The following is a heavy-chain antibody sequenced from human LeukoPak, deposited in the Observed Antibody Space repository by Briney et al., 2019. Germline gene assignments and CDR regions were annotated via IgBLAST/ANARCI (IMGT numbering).Heavy chain of an antibody. V-gene: IGHV1-2*02. J-gene: IGHJ4*02. CDR3: ARDHHDYYYDSSGPYAYY. CDR1: GYTFTDYY. D-gene: IGHD3-22*01. Sequence: ASVKVSCKASGYTFTDYYMHWVRQAPGQGLEWMGWINPNNGGTKYAQTFQGRVTMTRDTSISTAYMELSRLRSDDTAVYYCARDHHDYYYDSSGPYAYYWGQGTLVTVSS. CDR2: INPNNGGT.